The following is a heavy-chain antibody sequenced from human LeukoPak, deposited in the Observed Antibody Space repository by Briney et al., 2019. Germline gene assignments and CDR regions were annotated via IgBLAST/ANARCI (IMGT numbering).Heavy chain of an antibody. CDR3: ARRYSTALYDYGMDV. D-gene: IGHD5-12*01. Sequence: ASVKVSCKASGYTFTSYDINWVRQATGQGLEWMGRMNPNNDNTGYAQKFQGRVSMTSNTSMYTAYMELSSLKSDDTAVYFCARRYSTALYDYGMDVWGQGTTVTVSS. V-gene: IGHV1-8*01. J-gene: IGHJ6*02. CDR2: MNPNNDNT. CDR1: GYTFTSYD.